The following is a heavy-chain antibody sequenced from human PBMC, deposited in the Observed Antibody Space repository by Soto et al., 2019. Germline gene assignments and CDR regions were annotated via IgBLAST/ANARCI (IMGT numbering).Heavy chain of an antibody. CDR3: MRDLNVPQSSD. D-gene: IGHD2-15*01. J-gene: IGHJ4*02. CDR2: ISHHGGDK. CDR1: GFTFSNYG. Sequence: QVQLVESGGGVVQPGRSLRLSCAASGFTFSNYGMHWVRQAPGRGLEWVATISHHGGDKFYADSVKGRFTISRDDSKNTLYVQMNSLRVEDTAVYYCMRDLNVPQSSDWGQGTLVTVSS. V-gene: IGHV3-30*03.